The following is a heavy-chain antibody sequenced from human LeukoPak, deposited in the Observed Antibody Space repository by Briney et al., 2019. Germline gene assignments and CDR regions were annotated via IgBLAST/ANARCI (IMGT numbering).Heavy chain of an antibody. Sequence: ASVKVSCKASGGTFSSYAISWVRQAPGQGLEWMGGIIPIFGTANYAQKFQGRVAITADESTSTAYMELSSLGSEDTAVYYCARGENDYVWGSYRLGAFDIWGQGTMVTVSS. V-gene: IGHV1-69*13. D-gene: IGHD3-16*02. J-gene: IGHJ3*02. CDR1: GGTFSSYA. CDR2: IIPIFGTA. CDR3: ARGENDYVWGSYRLGAFDI.